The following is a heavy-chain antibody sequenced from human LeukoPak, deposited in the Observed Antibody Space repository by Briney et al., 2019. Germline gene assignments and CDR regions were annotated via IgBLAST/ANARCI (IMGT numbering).Heavy chain of an antibody. Sequence: GASVEVSCKASGYTFTSYGIRWVRQAPGQGLKWMGWISAYNGNTNYAQKLQGRVTMTTDTSTSTAYMELRSLRSDDTAVYYCARVTIQLWYNDYWGQGTLVTVSS. CDR1: GYTFTSYG. D-gene: IGHD5-18*01. CDR3: ARVTIQLWYNDY. V-gene: IGHV1-18*01. CDR2: ISAYNGNT. J-gene: IGHJ4*02.